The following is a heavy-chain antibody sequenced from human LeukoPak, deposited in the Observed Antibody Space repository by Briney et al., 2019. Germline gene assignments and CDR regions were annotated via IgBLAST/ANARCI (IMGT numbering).Heavy chain of an antibody. D-gene: IGHD1-1*01. V-gene: IGHV3-74*03. CDR2: INERGTDS. CDR1: GFQFSCPW. CDR3: VRDETLWTLDW. J-gene: IGHJ4*02. Sequence: PGGSLRLVRTIPGFQFSCPWVALVRQPPGRGLVWVSRINERGTDSMYAESVKGRFTISRDNAKNTVYLQMNSLRAEDTAVYYCVRDETLWTLDWWGQGTLVSVSS.